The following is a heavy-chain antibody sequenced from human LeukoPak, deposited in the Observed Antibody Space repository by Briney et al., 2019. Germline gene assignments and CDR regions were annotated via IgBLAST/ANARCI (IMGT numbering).Heavy chain of an antibody. CDR3: ARYYGSGSYYSQYYYYYYMDV. Sequence: PGGSLRLSCAASGFTFSDYYMSWIRQAPGKGLEWVSYISSSGSTIYYADSVKGRFTISRDNAKNSLYLQMNSLRAEDTAVYYCARYYGSGSYYSQYYYYYYMDVWGKGTTVTISS. V-gene: IGHV3-11*04. D-gene: IGHD3-10*01. J-gene: IGHJ6*03. CDR2: ISSSGSTI. CDR1: GFTFSDYY.